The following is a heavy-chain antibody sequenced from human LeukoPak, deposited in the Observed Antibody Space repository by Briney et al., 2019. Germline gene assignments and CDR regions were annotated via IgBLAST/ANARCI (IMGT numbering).Heavy chain of an antibody. V-gene: IGHV3-7*02. CDR1: GFTFSSYW. CDR2: IKQDGSHQ. Sequence: GGSLRLSCAASGFTFSSYWMSWVRQAPGKGLEWVAKIKQDGSHQSYVDSVKGRFTISRDNAKNSLYLQMNSLRDEDTAVYYCARGKDYYYYYGMDVWGQGTTVTVSS. D-gene: IGHD4-23*01. J-gene: IGHJ6*02. CDR3: ARGKDYYYYYGMDV.